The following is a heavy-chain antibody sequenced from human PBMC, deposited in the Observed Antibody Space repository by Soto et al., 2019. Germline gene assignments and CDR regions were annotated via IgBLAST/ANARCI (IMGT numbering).Heavy chain of an antibody. CDR3: EKTASMTIRDGFNH. V-gene: IGHV3-23*01. Sequence: EVQVLESGGGLVQPGGSLRLSCAASGFTFSSYAMSWVRQAPGQGLEWVSASSGSGSNPYYADSLKGRFTISRDNSKNTLYLPMTSLRAEDTALYYCEKTASMTIRDGFNHWGQGTLVIVSS. CDR2: SSGSGSNP. J-gene: IGHJ4*02. D-gene: IGHD4-17*01. CDR1: GFTFSSYA.